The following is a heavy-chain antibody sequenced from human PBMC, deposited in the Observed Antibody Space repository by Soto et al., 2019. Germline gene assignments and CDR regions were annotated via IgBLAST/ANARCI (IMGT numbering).Heavy chain of an antibody. CDR1: GFTFSDYY. CDR3: ARDRGSSGWRKGNDAFDI. D-gene: IGHD6-19*01. CDR2: ISSSGSTI. J-gene: IGHJ3*02. V-gene: IGHV3-11*01. Sequence: PGGSLRLSCAASGFTFSDYYMSWIRQAPGKGLEWVSYISSSGSTIYYADSVKGRFTISRDNAKNSLYLQMNSLRAEDTAVYYCARDRGSSGWRKGNDAFDIWGQGTMVTVSS.